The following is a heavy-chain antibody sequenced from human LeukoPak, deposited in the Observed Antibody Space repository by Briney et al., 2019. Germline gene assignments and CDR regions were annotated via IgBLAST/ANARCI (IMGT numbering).Heavy chain of an antibody. Sequence: SGGSLRLSCAASGFTFSSYGMHWVRQAPGKGLEWVAVISYDGSNKYYADSVKGRFTISRDNSKNTLYLQMNSLRAEDTAVYYCAKVRQSTSPSPLPGDYWGQGTLVTVSS. CDR3: AKVRQSTSPSPLPGDY. CDR2: ISYDGSNK. CDR1: GFTFSSYG. V-gene: IGHV3-30*18. J-gene: IGHJ4*02.